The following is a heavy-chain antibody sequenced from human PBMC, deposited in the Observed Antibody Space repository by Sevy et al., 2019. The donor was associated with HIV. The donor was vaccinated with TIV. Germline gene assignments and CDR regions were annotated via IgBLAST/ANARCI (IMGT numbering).Heavy chain of an antibody. D-gene: IGHD2-8*01. CDR2: IFTSGRN. V-gene: IGHV4-4*07. Sequence: SETLSLTCTVSGGSISSYYWRWIRQPAGKRLEWIGRIFTSGRNNYNPYLKSRVTMSIDTSKNQFSLNLSSVTAADTAVYYCASGVTTLYYYSYIDVWGKGTTVTVSS. CDR1: GGSISSYY. J-gene: IGHJ6*03. CDR3: ASGVTTLYYYSYIDV.